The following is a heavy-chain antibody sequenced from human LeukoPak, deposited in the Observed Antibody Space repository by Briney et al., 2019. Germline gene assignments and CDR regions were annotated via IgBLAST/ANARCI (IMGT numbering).Heavy chain of an antibody. V-gene: IGHV4-4*07. D-gene: IGHD1-26*01. Sequence: SETLSLTCAVSGGSIKNYYWTWIHQSAGKGLEWIGRIYSSGITNYNPSLTSRVVMSVDVSKSQFSLELTSVTAADTAVYYCARDRGSGNYDYWGQGTLVTVSS. CDR2: IYSSGIT. CDR3: ARDRGSGNYDY. J-gene: IGHJ4*02. CDR1: GGSIKNYY.